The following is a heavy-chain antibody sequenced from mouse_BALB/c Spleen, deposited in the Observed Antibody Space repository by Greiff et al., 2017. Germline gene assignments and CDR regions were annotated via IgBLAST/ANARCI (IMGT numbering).Heavy chain of an antibody. CDR2: ISSGGST. CDR1: GFTFSSYA. CDR3: ARGSSYGYYFDY. Sequence: DVMLVESGGGLVKPGGSLKLSCAASGFTFSSYAMSWVRQTPEKRLEWVASISSGGSTYYPDSVKGRFTISRDNARNILYLQMSSLRSEDTAMYYCARGSSYGYYFDYWGQGTTLTVSS. J-gene: IGHJ2*01. V-gene: IGHV5-6-5*01. D-gene: IGHD1-1*01.